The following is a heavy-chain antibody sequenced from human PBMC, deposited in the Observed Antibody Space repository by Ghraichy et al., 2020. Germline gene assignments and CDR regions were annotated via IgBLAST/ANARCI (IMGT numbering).Heavy chain of an antibody. CDR3: AKDNGLRMGANTY. CDR2: ISGSGSNT. V-gene: IGHV3-23*01. J-gene: IGHJ4*02. CDR1: GFTFSSFA. D-gene: IGHD1-26*01. Sequence: GGSLRLSCAASGFTFSSFAMNWVRQALGKGLEWVSSISGSGSNTLYAEPVKGRFTISRDNSRDTLYLHINSLRAEDTAIYFCAKDNGLRMGANTYWGQGTLVTVSS.